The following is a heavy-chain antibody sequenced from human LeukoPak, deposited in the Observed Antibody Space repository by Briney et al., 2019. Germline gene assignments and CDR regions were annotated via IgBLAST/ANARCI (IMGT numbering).Heavy chain of an antibody. Sequence: GESLKISCKGSGYGFTNYWIGWVRQMPGKGLEWMVIIYPGDSGTRYSPSFHGQVTISVDKSISTAYLQWGSLKASDTAIYYCARQSNSGNYYSLDYWGQGTLVTVSS. CDR1: GYGFTNYW. V-gene: IGHV5-51*01. D-gene: IGHD1-26*01. CDR3: ARQSNSGNYYSLDY. J-gene: IGHJ4*02. CDR2: IYPGDSGT.